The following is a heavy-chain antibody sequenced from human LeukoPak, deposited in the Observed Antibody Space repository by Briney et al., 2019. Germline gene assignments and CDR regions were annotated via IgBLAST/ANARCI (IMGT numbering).Heavy chain of an antibody. D-gene: IGHD3-10*01. Sequence: GASVKVSCKASGYTFTSYGITWVRQAPGQGLEWMGWMNPNSGNTGYAQKFQGRVTMTRNTSISTAYMELSSLRSEDTAVYYCARAPSPLLWFGELLRPWGQGTLVTVSS. CDR2: MNPNSGNT. V-gene: IGHV1-8*02. J-gene: IGHJ5*02. CDR1: GYTFTSYG. CDR3: ARAPSPLLWFGELLRP.